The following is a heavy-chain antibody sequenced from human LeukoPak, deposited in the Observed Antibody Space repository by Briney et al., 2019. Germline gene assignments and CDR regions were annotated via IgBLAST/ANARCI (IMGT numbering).Heavy chain of an antibody. CDR2: IYHSGKT. J-gene: IGHJ6*03. V-gene: IGHV4-38-2*01. Sequence: SETLSLTCDVSGHPISSAFYWGWIRQPPGKGLEGIATIYHSGKTYYSPSLRSRITASKAESRNQLSLNLSSVTAADTAVYYCVGQTDISFYYYIDAWGRGTTVTISS. CDR1: GHPISSAFY. CDR3: VGQTDISFYYYIDA. D-gene: IGHD3-3*02.